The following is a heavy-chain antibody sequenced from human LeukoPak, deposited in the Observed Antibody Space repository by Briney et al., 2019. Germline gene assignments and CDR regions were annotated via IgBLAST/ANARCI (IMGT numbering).Heavy chain of an antibody. CDR2: IYPGDSDT. Sequence: GESLKISCKVSGYNFSNDSIGWVRQMPGRGLEWMGIIYPGDSDTRYSPSFQGQVTISADKSISTAYLQWSSLKASDTAMYYCARHRGRGSYSSSDYWGQGTLVTVSS. V-gene: IGHV5-51*01. J-gene: IGHJ4*02. CDR3: ARHRGRGSYSSSDY. CDR1: GYNFSNDS. D-gene: IGHD1-26*01.